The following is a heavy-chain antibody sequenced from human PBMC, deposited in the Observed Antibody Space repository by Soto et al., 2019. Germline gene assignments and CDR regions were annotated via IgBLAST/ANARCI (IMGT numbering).Heavy chain of an antibody. CDR2: IYSGGST. J-gene: IGHJ6*02. V-gene: IGHV3-53*01. CDR1: GFTVSSNY. D-gene: IGHD3-10*01. CDR3: ARDKTTFPGSYYGMDV. Sequence: PGGSLRLSCAASGFTVSSNYMSWVRQAPGKGLEWVSVIYSGGSTYYADSVKGRFTISRDNSKNTLYLQMNSLRAEDTAVYYCARDKTTFPGSYYGMDVWGQGTTVTVS.